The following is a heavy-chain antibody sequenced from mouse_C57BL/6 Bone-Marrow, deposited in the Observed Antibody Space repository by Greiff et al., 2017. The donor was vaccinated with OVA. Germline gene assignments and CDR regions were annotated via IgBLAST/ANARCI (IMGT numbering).Heavy chain of an antibody. CDR1: GFTFSSYA. CDR2: ISDGGSYT. V-gene: IGHV5-4*03. Sequence: EVKVEESGGGLVKPGGSLKLSCAASGFTFSSYAMSWVRQTPEKRLEWVATISDGGSYTYYPDNVKGRFTISRDNAKNNLYLQMSHLKSEDTAMYYCAEWGTGFAYWGQGTLVTVSA. D-gene: IGHD1-3*01. J-gene: IGHJ3*01. CDR3: AEWGTGFAY.